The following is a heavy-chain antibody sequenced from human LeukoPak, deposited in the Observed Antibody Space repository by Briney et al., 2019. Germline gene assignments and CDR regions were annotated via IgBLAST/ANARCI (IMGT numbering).Heavy chain of an antibody. CDR2: LNPNRGNT. CDR3: ARGYRVVPAAINY. D-gene: IGHD2-2*01. Sequence: ASVKVSCTASGYTFTSYDINWVRQATGQGLEWKGRLNPNRGNTGYAQKFHGRATLTRNTSISTAYMELSSLRSEDTAVYYWARGYRVVPAAINYWGQGTLVTVSS. CDR1: GYTFTSYD. J-gene: IGHJ4*02. V-gene: IGHV1-8*01.